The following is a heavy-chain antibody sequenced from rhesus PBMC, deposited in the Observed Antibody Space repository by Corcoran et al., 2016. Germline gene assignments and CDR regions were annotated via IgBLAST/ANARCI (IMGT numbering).Heavy chain of an antibody. Sequence: QVQLQESGPGLVKTSETLSLTCAVSGGSVSSSKWWSWIRQAPEKGLEWIAYISVSGGTTHYNPSLKSRVTISIDTSKNQFSLKLSSVTVADTAVYYCASVWDEYLDYWGQGVLVTVSS. D-gene: IGHD3-34*01. V-gene: IGHV4-65*01. CDR1: GGSVSSSKW. CDR2: ISVSGGTT. CDR3: ASVWDEYLDY. J-gene: IGHJ4*01.